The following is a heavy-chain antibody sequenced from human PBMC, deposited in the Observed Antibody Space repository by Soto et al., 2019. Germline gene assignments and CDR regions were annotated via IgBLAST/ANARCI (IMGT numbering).Heavy chain of an antibody. CDR2: ISSSSSTI. Sequence: GVPLSLSCAASGVSISSFSMYWVRQAPGKGLEWVSYISSSSSTIYYADSVKGRFTISRDNAKNSLYLQMNSLRAEDTAVYYCARDSSIAALWGQGTLVTVSS. CDR3: ARDSSIAAL. V-gene: IGHV3-48*01. J-gene: IGHJ4*02. CDR1: GVSISSFS. D-gene: IGHD6-6*01.